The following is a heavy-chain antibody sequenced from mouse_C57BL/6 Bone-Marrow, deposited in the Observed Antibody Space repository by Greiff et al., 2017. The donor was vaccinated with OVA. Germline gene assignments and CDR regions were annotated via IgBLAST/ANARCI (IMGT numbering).Heavy chain of an antibody. CDR1: GFTFSSYG. CDR2: ISSGGSYT. V-gene: IGHV5-6*01. J-gene: IGHJ2*01. CDR3: ARHYYGSSYY. D-gene: IGHD1-1*01. Sequence: EVQVVESGGDLVKPGGSLKLSCAASGFTFSSYGMSWVRQTPGKRLEWVGTISSGGSYTYYPESVKGRVTISRDNAKNNRYLQMSSLKSEDTAMYYCARHYYGSSYYWGQGTTLTVSS.